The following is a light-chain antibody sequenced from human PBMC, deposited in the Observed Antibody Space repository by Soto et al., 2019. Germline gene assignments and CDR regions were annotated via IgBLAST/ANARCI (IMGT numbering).Light chain of an antibody. Sequence: QSVLTQPPSLSGAPGQNIIISCTGGGSNIGAGFDVHWYQQLPGTAPKFLIYGNTNRPSGVPDRFSGSKSGTSASLVITGLQAEDEADYYCQSYDTGLSGPVVFGGGTKLTVL. CDR1: GSNIGAGFD. CDR2: GNT. CDR3: QSYDTGLSGPVV. J-gene: IGLJ2*01. V-gene: IGLV1-40*01.